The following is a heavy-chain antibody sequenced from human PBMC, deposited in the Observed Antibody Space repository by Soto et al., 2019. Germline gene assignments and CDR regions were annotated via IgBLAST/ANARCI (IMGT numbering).Heavy chain of an antibody. CDR1: GGSISSSNW. J-gene: IGHJ3*02. CDR3: ASRQDIVLMVYAIPGAFDI. V-gene: IGHV4-4*02. D-gene: IGHD2-8*01. Sequence: QVQLQESGPGLVKPSGTLSLTCAVSGGSISSSNWWSWVRQPPGKGLEWIGEIYHSGSTNYNPSLKSRVTISVDKSKNQFSLKLSSVTAADTAVYYCASRQDIVLMVYAIPGAFDIWGQGTMVTVSS. CDR2: IYHSGST.